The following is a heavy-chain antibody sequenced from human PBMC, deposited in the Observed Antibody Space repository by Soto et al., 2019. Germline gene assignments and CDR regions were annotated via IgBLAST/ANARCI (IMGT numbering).Heavy chain of an antibody. J-gene: IGHJ6*02. D-gene: IGHD6-19*01. V-gene: IGHV1-2*04. CDR3: ARGPERIAVAAEAYYYYYGMDV. CDR2: INPNSGGT. CDR1: GYTFTGYY. Sequence: ASVKVSCKASGYTFTGYYMHWVRQAPGQGLEWMGWINPNSGGTNYAQKFQGWVTMTRDTSISTAYMELSRLRSDDTAVYYCARGPERIAVAAEAYYYYYGMDVWGQGTTVTVSS.